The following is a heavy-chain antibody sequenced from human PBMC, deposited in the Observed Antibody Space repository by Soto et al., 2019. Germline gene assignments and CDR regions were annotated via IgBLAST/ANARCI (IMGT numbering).Heavy chain of an antibody. Sequence: GGSLRLSCAASGFTFSSYAMNWVRQAPGKGLEWVSSISYSGGSTYYADSVTGRFIISRDNSKNTLYLQMSSLGAEDTAVYYCAKSPPRATPGSIYWGQGTLVTVSS. CDR2: ISYSGGST. D-gene: IGHD2-15*01. J-gene: IGHJ4*02. CDR1: GFTFSSYA. CDR3: AKSPPRATPGSIY. V-gene: IGHV3-23*01.